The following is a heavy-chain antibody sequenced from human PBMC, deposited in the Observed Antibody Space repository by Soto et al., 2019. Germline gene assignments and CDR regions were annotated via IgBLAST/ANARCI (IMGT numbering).Heavy chain of an antibody. D-gene: IGHD7-27*01. Sequence: PGGSLRLSCAASGFTVSSNYMSWVRQAPGKGLEWVSVIYSGGSTYYADSVKGRFTISRDNSKNTLYLQMNSLRAEDTAVYYCASDTSNWGSPGWFDPWGQGTLVTVSS. V-gene: IGHV3-66*01. CDR2: IYSGGST. J-gene: IGHJ5*02. CDR3: ASDTSNWGSPGWFDP. CDR1: GFTVSSNY.